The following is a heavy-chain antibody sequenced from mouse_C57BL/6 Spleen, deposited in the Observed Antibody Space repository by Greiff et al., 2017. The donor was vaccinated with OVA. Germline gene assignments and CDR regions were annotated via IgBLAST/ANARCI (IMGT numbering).Heavy chain of an antibody. V-gene: IGHV5-17*01. CDR3: ARPLYYYGSRYYAMDY. Sequence: DVKLVESGGGLVKPGGSLKLSCAASGFTFSDYGMHWVRQAPEKGLEWVAYISSGSSTIYYADTVKGRFTISRDNAKNTLFLQMTSLRSEDTAMYYCARPLYYYGSRYYAMDYWGQGTSVTVSS. J-gene: IGHJ4*01. CDR2: ISSGSSTI. CDR1: GFTFSDYG. D-gene: IGHD1-1*01.